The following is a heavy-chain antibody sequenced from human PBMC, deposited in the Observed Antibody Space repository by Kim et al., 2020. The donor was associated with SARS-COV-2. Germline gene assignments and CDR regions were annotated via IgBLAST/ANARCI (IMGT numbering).Heavy chain of an antibody. D-gene: IGHD3-22*01. Sequence: GGSLRLSCAASGFTVSSNYMSWVRQAPGKGLEWVSAIYSGGSTYYADSVKGRFTISRDNSKNTLYLQMNSLRAEDTAVYYCAGGGDYYDSSGYLGYWGQGTLVTVSS. J-gene: IGHJ4*02. V-gene: IGHV3-53*01. CDR2: IYSGGST. CDR3: AGGGDYYDSSGYLGY. CDR1: GFTVSSNY.